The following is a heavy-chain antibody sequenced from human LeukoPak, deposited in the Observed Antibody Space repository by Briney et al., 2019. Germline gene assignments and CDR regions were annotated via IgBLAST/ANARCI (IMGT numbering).Heavy chain of an antibody. J-gene: IGHJ4*02. CDR3: ARDRVQLWSFDY. D-gene: IGHD5-18*01. V-gene: IGHV3-11*01. Sequence: GGSLRLSCAASGFTFSDYYMSWIRQAPGKGLEWVSYISSSGSTIYYADSVKGRFTISRDNAKNSLYLQMNSLGAEDTAVYYCARDRVQLWSFDYWGQGTLVTVSS. CDR2: ISSSGSTI. CDR1: GFTFSDYY.